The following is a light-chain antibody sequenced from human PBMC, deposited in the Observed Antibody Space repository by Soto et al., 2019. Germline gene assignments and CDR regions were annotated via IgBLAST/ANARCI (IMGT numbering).Light chain of an antibody. J-gene: IGLJ2*01. CDR3: GTWDNSLISVV. V-gene: IGLV1-51*01. Sequence: QSVLTQPPSVSAAPGQRVTISCSGSSSNIGNKYISWYQQFPGTAPKLLIYDNNKRPSGIPDRFSGSKSGTSATLGITGLQTGDEADYYCGTWDNSLISVVFGGGTKLTV. CDR2: DNN. CDR1: SSNIGNKY.